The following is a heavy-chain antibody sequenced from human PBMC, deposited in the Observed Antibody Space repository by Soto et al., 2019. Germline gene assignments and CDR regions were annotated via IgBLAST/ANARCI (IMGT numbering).Heavy chain of an antibody. D-gene: IGHD6-13*01. CDR2: IYYSGST. Sequence: QVQLQESGPGLVKPSQTLSLTCTVSGGSISSGGYYCSWIRQHPGKGLEWIGYIYYSGSTYYNPSLKSRVTISVDTSKNQFSLKLISVTAADTAVYYCARGRAAAEGIDYWGQGTLVTVSS. CDR3: ARGRAAAEGIDY. J-gene: IGHJ4*02. V-gene: IGHV4-31*03. CDR1: GGSISSGGYY.